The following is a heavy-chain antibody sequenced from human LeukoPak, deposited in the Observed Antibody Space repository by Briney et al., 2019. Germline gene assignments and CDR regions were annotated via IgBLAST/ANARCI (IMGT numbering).Heavy chain of an antibody. J-gene: IGHJ6*02. CDR3: ARDLGCSGGSCYSYYYGMDV. CDR2: IYYSGST. D-gene: IGHD2-15*01. Sequence: SQTLSLTCTVSGGSISSYYWSWVRQPPGKGLEWIGYIYYSGSTNYNPSLKSRVTISVDTSKNQFSLKLSSVTAADTAVYYCARDLGCSGGSCYSYYYGMDVWGQGTTVTVSS. V-gene: IGHV4-59*01. CDR1: GGSISSYY.